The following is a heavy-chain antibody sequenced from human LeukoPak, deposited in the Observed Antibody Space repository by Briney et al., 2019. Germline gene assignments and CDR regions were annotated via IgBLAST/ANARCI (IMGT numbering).Heavy chain of an antibody. CDR2: INPNSGGT. J-gene: IGHJ4*02. CDR1: GYTFTGYY. Sequence: ASVKVSCKASGYTFTGYYMHWVRQAPGQGLEWMGWINPNSGGTSYAQKFQSRVTTTRDTSISTAYMELSRLRSDDTAVYYCARGALLLWFGESNDYWGQGTLVTVSS. CDR3: ARGALLLWFGESNDY. V-gene: IGHV1-2*02. D-gene: IGHD3-10*01.